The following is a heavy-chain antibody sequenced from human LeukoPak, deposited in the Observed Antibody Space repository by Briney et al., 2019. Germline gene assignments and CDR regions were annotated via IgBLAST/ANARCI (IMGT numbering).Heavy chain of an antibody. J-gene: IGHJ4*02. CDR3: ARQLAAGLRFDY. D-gene: IGHD6-13*01. Sequence: PSETLSLTCAVYGGSFSGYYWSWIRQPPGKGLEWIGSIYYSGSTYYNPSLKSRVTISVDTSKNQFSLKLSSVTAADTAVYYCARQLAAGLRFDYWGQGTLVTVSS. V-gene: IGHV4-34*01. CDR2: IYYSGST. CDR1: GGSFSGYY.